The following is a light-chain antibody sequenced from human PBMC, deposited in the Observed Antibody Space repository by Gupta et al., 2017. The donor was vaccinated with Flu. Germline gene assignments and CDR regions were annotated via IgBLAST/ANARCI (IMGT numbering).Light chain of an antibody. CDR2: NTS. J-gene: IGKJ2*01. V-gene: IGKV3-11*01. Sequence: SPATLSLSPGERATLSCRASQSVSIYLAWYQQKPGQAPRLLIYNTSNRATGMSARFSGSGSGTDFTLTISSLEPEDFAVYYCQQRSNWPTFGQGTKLEIK. CDR1: QSVSIY. CDR3: QQRSNWPT.